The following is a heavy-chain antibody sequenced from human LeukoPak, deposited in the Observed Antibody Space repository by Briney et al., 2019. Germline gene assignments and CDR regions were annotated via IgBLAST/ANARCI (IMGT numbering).Heavy chain of an antibody. CDR2: IYYTGGT. V-gene: IGHV4-59*08. CDR1: GGSIGSDY. CDR3: AKYGNSGWVIDN. J-gene: IGHJ4*02. D-gene: IGHD6-19*01. Sequence: SETLSLTCTVSGGSIGSDYWTWIRQPPGRGLEYIGYIYYTGGTNYNPSLKSRVTISVDTSKNQFSLKLSSVTAADTAVYFCAKYGNSGWVIDNWGQGTLVTVSS.